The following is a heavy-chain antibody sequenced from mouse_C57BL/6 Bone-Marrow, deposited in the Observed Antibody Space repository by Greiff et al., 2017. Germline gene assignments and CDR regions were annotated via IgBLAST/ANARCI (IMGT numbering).Heavy chain of an antibody. J-gene: IGHJ4*01. CDR1: GYTFTSYW. V-gene: IGHV1-55*01. Sequence: LQQPGAELVKPGASVKMSCKASGYTFTSYWITWVKQRPGQGLEWIGDIYPGSGSTNYNEKFKSKATLTVDTSSSTAYMQLSSLTSEDSAVYYCARDYYDYGYAMDYWGQGTSVTVSS. D-gene: IGHD2-4*01. CDR3: ARDYYDYGYAMDY. CDR2: IYPGSGST.